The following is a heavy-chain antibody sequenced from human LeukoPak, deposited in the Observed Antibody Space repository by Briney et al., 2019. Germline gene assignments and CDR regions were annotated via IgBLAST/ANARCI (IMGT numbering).Heavy chain of an antibody. CDR1: GYTLTELS. CDR3: ATSESPPLPMVRGRNGAFDI. V-gene: IGHV1-24*01. D-gene: IGHD3-10*01. Sequence: ASVKVSCKVSGYTLTELSMHWVRQAPGKGLEWMGGFDPEDGETIYAQKFQGRVTMTEDTSTDTAYMELSSLRSEDTAVYYCATSESPPLPMVRGRNGAFDIWGQGTMVTVSS. CDR2: FDPEDGET. J-gene: IGHJ3*02.